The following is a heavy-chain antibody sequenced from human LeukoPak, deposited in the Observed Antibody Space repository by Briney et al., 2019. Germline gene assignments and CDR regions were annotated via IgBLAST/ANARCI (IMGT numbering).Heavy chain of an antibody. V-gene: IGHV4-34*01. J-gene: IGHJ4*02. CDR1: GGSFSGYY. Sequence: SETLSLTCAVYGGSFSGYYWSWIRQPPGKGLEWIGEINHSGSTNYNPSLKSRVTISVDTSKNQFSLKLSSVTAADTAVYYCARGIDYYDSSGYYLVWGQGTLVTVSS. CDR2: INHSGST. D-gene: IGHD3-22*01. CDR3: ARGIDYYDSSGYYLV.